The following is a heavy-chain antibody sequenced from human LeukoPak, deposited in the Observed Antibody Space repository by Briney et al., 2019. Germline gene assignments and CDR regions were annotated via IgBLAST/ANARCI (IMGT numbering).Heavy chain of an antibody. D-gene: IGHD3-10*01. V-gene: IGHV3-30*02. J-gene: IGHJ6*03. CDR1: GFTFSSYG. CDR3: PKSGVTFGELLSYYMDV. Sequence: GGSLRLSCAASGFTFSSYGMHWVRQAPGKGLEWVAFIRYDGSNKYYADSVKGRFTISRDNSKNTLYLQMNSLRAEDTALYYCPKSGVTFGELLSYYMDVWGKGTMVTVSS. CDR2: IRYDGSNK.